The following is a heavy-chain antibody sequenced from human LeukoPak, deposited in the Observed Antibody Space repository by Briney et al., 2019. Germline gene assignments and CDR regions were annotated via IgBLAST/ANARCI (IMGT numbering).Heavy chain of an antibody. J-gene: IGHJ4*02. Sequence: GGSLRLSCAASGFTFSSYSMNWVRQAPGKGLEWVSSISSSSSYIYYADSVKGRFTISRDNAKNSLYLQMNNLRAEDTAVYYCARRGYDFWSGSPYYFDYWGQGTLVTVSS. CDR1: GFTFSSYS. CDR2: ISSSSSYI. V-gene: IGHV3-21*01. CDR3: ARRGYDFWSGSPYYFDY. D-gene: IGHD3-3*01.